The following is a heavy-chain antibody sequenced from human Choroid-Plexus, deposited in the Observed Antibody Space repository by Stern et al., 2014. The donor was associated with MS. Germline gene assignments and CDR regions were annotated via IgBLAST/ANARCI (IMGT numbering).Heavy chain of an antibody. Sequence: QVQLVQSGGGVVQPGRPPRLSCVASGFTFGSCAMHWVRQAPGKGLEWVEGVSYDGSNKYYADSVKGRFTISRDNSQNTLYMQMSSLRAEDTAVYYCAKDRQYLTYFFDHWGQGSLVTVSS. CDR1: GFTFGSCA. CDR3: AKDRQYLTYFFDH. CDR2: VSYDGSNK. D-gene: IGHD2/OR15-2a*01. J-gene: IGHJ5*02. V-gene: IGHV3-30*18.